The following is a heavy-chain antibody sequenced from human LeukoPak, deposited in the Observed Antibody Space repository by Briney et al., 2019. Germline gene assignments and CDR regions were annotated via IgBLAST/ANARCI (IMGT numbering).Heavy chain of an antibody. CDR1: GGSISSGGYS. D-gene: IGHD5-12*01. V-gene: IGHV4-30-2*01. J-gene: IGHJ4*02. Sequence: SETLSLTCAVSGGSISSGGYSWSWIRQPPGKGLEWIGYIYHSGSTYYNPSLKRRVAISADTSKNQFSLKLSSVTVADTAVYYCARKYVATVDFWGQGTLVTVSP. CDR2: IYHSGST. CDR3: ARKYVATVDF.